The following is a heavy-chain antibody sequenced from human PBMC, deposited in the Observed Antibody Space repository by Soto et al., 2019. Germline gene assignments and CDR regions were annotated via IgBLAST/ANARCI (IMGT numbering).Heavy chain of an antibody. CDR1: GVTFTNYA. CDR3: ATEDYYDSSGYYNWFEP. D-gene: IGHD3-22*01. V-gene: IGHV1-24*01. Sequence: ASVKVSCKASGVTFTNYAINWVRQAPGQGLEWMGGFDPEDGETIYAQKFQGRVTMTEDTSTDTAYMELSSLRSEDTAVYYCATEDYYDSSGYYNWFEPWGQGTLVTVSS. CDR2: FDPEDGET. J-gene: IGHJ5*02.